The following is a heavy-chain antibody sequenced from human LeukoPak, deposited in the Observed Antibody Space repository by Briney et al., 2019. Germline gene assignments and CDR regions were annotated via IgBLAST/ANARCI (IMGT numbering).Heavy chain of an antibody. J-gene: IGHJ4*02. Sequence: GGSLRLYCAASGFTFSSYAMSWVRQAPGKGLEWVSAISGSGGSTYYADSVKGRFTISRDNSKNTLYLLMNSLRAEDTAVYYCAAGGSGYYFDYWGQGTLVTVYS. CDR3: AAGGSGYYFDY. V-gene: IGHV3-23*01. CDR1: GFTFSSYA. CDR2: ISGSGGST. D-gene: IGHD3-22*01.